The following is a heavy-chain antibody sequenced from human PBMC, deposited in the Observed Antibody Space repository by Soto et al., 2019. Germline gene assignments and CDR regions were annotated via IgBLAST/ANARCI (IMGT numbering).Heavy chain of an antibody. CDR2: IIPIFGTA. V-gene: IGHV1-69*13. Sequence: SVKVSCKASGGTFSSYAISWVRQAPGQGLEWMGGIIPIFGTANYAQKFQGKVTITADESTSTAYMELSSLRSEDTAVYYCARDSTAGYSSSWYFDYWGQGTLVTVSS. CDR1: GGTFSSYA. CDR3: ARDSTAGYSSSWYFDY. D-gene: IGHD6-13*01. J-gene: IGHJ4*02.